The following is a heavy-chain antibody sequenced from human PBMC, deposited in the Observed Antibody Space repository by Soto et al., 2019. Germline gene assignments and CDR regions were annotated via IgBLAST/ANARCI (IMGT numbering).Heavy chain of an antibody. CDR1: GFTFSSYG. CDR2: IWYDGSNK. J-gene: IGHJ4*02. V-gene: IGHV3-33*01. CDR3: ARDYGQWLVRRYFDY. D-gene: IGHD6-19*01. Sequence: QVQLVESGGGVVQPGRSLRLSCAASGFTFSSYGMHWVRQAPGKGLEWVAVIWYDGSNKYYADSVKGRFTISRDNSKNTLYLQMNSLRAEDTAVYYCARDYGQWLVRRYFDYWGQGTLVTVSS.